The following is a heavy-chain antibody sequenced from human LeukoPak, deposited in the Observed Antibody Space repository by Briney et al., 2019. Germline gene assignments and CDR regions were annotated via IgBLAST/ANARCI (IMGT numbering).Heavy chain of an antibody. V-gene: IGHV3-53*01. J-gene: IGHJ3*01. CDR1: GFTVSTNN. Sequence: GGSLRLACSASGFTVSTNNMSWVRQGRGKGLEWVALIYNDGSTHYTESGKGRFTISRDTSRNTVFLQMNSLRVEDSAMYYCVKRLTLGDLSIKGAFALWGQGTMVTVAS. D-gene: IGHD3-16*02. CDR2: IYNDGST. CDR3: VKRLTLGDLSIKGAFAL.